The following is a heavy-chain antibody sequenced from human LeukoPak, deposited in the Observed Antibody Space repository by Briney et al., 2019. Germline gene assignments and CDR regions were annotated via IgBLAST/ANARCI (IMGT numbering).Heavy chain of an antibody. D-gene: IGHD3-22*01. CDR3: ARGTVVVIVHGMAFDI. CDR1: GLTFTNYA. Sequence: PGGSLRLSCAASGLTFTNYAIHWVRQAPGKGLEWVSGISGSGGSTYYADSVKGRFTISRDNSKNTLYLQMNSLRAEDTAVYYCARGTVVVIVHGMAFDIWGQGTMVTVSS. CDR2: ISGSGGST. V-gene: IGHV3-23*01. J-gene: IGHJ3*02.